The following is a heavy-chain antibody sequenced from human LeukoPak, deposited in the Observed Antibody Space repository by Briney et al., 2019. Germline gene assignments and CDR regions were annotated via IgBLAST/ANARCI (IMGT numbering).Heavy chain of an antibody. CDR1: GYSISSGNY. J-gene: IGHJ2*01. CDR3: ARVSSSWYQDWYFDL. D-gene: IGHD6-13*01. V-gene: IGHV4-38-2*02. CDR2: IYHSGST. Sequence: SETLSLTCTVSGYSISSGNYWDWIRQPPGKGLEWIGSIYHSGSTYYNPFLKSRVTISVDTSKNQFSLKLSSVTAADTAVYYCARVSSSWYQDWYFDLWGRGTLVTVSS.